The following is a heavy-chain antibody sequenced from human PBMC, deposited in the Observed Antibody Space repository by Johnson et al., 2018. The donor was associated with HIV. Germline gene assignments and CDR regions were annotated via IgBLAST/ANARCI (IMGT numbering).Heavy chain of an antibody. Sequence: VQLLESGGGLVQPGGSLRLSCAASGFTVSSNYMSWVRQAPGKGLEWVANIKQDGSEKYYVDSVKVRFTISRDNAKNSLYLQMNSLRAEDTAVYYCVRELLAYCGGDCLLNDAFDIWGQGTMVTVSS. CDR2: IKQDGSEK. CDR1: GFTVSSNY. V-gene: IGHV3-7*01. D-gene: IGHD2-21*02. J-gene: IGHJ3*02. CDR3: VRELLAYCGGDCLLNDAFDI.